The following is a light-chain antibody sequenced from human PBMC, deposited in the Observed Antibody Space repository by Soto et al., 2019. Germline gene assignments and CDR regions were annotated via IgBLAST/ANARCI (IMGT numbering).Light chain of an antibody. Sequence: AIQMTQSPSALSASVGDSVTITCRASQDIRNDLGWFQQKPGKAPNLLIYGASSVHRGVPSRFSGSGSGSDFTLTISSLQSEDFATYYCLQTYNYHITFGGGTKVDIK. CDR2: GAS. V-gene: IGKV1-6*01. J-gene: IGKJ4*01. CDR1: QDIRND. CDR3: LQTYNYHIT.